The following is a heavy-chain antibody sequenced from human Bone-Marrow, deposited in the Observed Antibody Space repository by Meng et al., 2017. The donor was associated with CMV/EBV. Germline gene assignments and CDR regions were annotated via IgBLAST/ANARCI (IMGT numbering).Heavy chain of an antibody. D-gene: IGHD3-3*01. J-gene: IGHJ4*02. V-gene: IGHV3-48*03. CDR2: ISSSGSTI. CDR3: ARPYTIFGVVIPGVLDY. CDR1: GFTFSSYE. Sequence: GESLKISCAASGFTFSSYEMNWVRQAPGKGLEWVSYISSSGSTIYYADSVKGRFTISRDNAKNSLYLQMNSLKAEDTAVYYCARPYTIFGVVIPGVLDYWVQGTLVTVSS.